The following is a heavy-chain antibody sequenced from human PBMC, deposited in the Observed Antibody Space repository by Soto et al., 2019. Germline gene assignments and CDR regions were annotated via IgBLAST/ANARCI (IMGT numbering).Heavy chain of an antibody. CDR1: GYSFTSYW. V-gene: IGHV5-51*01. J-gene: IGHJ6*02. CDR2: IYPGDSDT. Sequence: GESLKISCKGSGYSFTSYWIGWVRQMPGKGLEWMGIIYPGDSDTRYSPSFQGQVTISADKSISTAYLQWSSLKASDTAMYYCARQEEQWVFGEYYYYGMDVWGQGITVTV. D-gene: IGHD6-19*01. CDR3: ARQEEQWVFGEYYYYGMDV.